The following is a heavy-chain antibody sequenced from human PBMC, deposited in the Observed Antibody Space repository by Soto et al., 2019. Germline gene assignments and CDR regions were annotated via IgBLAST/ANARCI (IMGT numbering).Heavy chain of an antibody. D-gene: IGHD4-4*01. CDR1: GGTFSSYA. J-gene: IGHJ4*02. CDR2: IIPIFGTA. V-gene: IGHV1-69*13. CDR3: AKRHDYSNYNSYFDY. Sequence: ASVKVSCKASGGTFSSYAISWVRQAPGQGLEWMGGIIPIFGTANYAQKFQGRVTITADESTSTAYMELSSLRSEDTAVYYCAKRHDYSNYNSYFDYWGQGTLVTVSS.